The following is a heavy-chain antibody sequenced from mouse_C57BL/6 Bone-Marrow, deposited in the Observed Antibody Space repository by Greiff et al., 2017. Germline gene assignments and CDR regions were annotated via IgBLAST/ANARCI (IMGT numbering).Heavy chain of an antibody. CDR3: ARGGLYYFDY. CDR2: IYPRSGNT. Sequence: LEESGAELARPGASVKLSCKASGYTFTSYGISWVKQRTGQGLEWIGEIYPRSGNTYYNEKFEGKATLTADKSSSTAYMELRSLTSEDSAVYFCARGGLYYFDYWGQGTTLTVSS. D-gene: IGHD3-1*01. CDR1: GYTFTSYG. V-gene: IGHV1-81*01. J-gene: IGHJ2*01.